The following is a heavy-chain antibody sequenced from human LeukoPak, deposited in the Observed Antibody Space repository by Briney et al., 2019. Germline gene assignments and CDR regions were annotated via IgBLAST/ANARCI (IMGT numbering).Heavy chain of an antibody. V-gene: IGHV4-4*07. CDR3: ARGPRSSDWYSIDY. J-gene: IGHJ4*02. CDR2: IYTSGST. CDR1: GGSISSYF. Sequence: PSETLSLTCTVSGGSISSYFWSWIRRPAGKGLEWIGRIYTSGSTDYNPSLKSRVTISVDTSKNQFSLKPNSVTAADTAVYYCARGPRSSDWYSIDYWGQGTLATVSS. D-gene: IGHD6-19*01.